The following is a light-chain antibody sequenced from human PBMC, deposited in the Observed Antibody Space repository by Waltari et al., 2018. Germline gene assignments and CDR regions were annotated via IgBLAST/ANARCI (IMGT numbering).Light chain of an antibody. CDR1: QTLTTY. Sequence: IQLTQSPSYLAASVRDRVTITCRASQTLTTYLNWYQQRPGTAPKFLIYAASNLETGVPSRFSGGGSGTDFTLTISGLQPDDFATYYCQQSKEVPFTFGQGTKLEIK. V-gene: IGKV1-39*01. CDR2: AAS. CDR3: QQSKEVPFT. J-gene: IGKJ2*01.